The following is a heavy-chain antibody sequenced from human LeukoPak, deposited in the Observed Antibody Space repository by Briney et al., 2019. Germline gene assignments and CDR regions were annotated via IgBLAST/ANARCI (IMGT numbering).Heavy chain of an antibody. CDR3: ARDIHSVAFDI. CDR1: GFTFRSSG. V-gene: IGHV3-33*01. Sequence: RAGGSLRLSCAASGFTFRSSGMHWVRQTPGKGLEWVAFIWYDGNEIYYADSVKGRFTISRDNAKRSVYLQMNSLGVEDTAVYYCARDIHSVAFDIWGQGTMVTVSS. J-gene: IGHJ3*02. CDR2: IWYDGNEI.